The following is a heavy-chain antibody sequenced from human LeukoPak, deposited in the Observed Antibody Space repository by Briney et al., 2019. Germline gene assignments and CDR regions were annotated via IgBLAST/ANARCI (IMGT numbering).Heavy chain of an antibody. CDR3: ARGRGLARLNWFDP. J-gene: IGHJ5*02. CDR2: INHSGST. CDR1: GGFFSDYY. Sequence: SETLSLTCVVYGGFFSDYYWNWIRQPPGKGLEWIGEINHSGSTNYSPSLKSRVTISVDTSKNQFSLKMSSVTAADTAIYYCARGRGLARLNWFDPWGQGTLVTVSS. D-gene: IGHD3-10*01. V-gene: IGHV4-34*01.